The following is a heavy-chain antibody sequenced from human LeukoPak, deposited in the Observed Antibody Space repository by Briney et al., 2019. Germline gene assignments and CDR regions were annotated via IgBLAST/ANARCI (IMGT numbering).Heavy chain of an antibody. CDR1: GGSISRGNYY. J-gene: IGHJ5*02. D-gene: IGHD6-13*01. V-gene: IGHV4-61*02. CDR2: IYTGGST. Sequence: PSETLSLTCTVSGGSISRGNYYWTWVRQPAGKGLEWIGRIYTGGSTNYNPSLKSRVTISVDTSKNQFSLKLSSVTAADTAVYYCARHRYSRHDLWGQGTLVTVSS. CDR3: ARHRYSRHDL.